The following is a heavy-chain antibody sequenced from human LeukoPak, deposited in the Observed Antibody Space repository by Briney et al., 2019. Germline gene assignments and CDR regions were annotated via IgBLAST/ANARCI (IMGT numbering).Heavy chain of an antibody. CDR2: MNPNSGNT. J-gene: IGHJ4*02. CDR1: GYTFSTYD. CDR3: YQLLSDY. Sequence: GASVKVSCKTSGYTFSTYDINWVRQAAGQGLEWMGWMNPNSGNTGFAQKFQGRATITRDTSITTAYLELSSLRSEDTAVYLRYQLLSDYWGQGTLVTVSS. D-gene: IGHD2-2*01. V-gene: IGHV1-8*03.